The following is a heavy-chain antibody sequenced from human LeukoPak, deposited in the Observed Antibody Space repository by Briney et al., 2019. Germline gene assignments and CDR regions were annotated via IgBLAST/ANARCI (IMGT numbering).Heavy chain of an antibody. CDR2: LKQDGSEK. V-gene: IGHV3-7*01. D-gene: IGHD3-10*01. Sequence: PGGSLRLSCAASGFTFSSYWMSWVRQAPGKGLEWVANLKQDGSEKYYVDSVKGRFTISRDNAKNSLYLQMNSLRAEDTAVYYCARVALYGSGSYYNDYWGQGTLVTVSS. CDR1: GFTFSSYW. CDR3: ARVALYGSGSYYNDY. J-gene: IGHJ4*02.